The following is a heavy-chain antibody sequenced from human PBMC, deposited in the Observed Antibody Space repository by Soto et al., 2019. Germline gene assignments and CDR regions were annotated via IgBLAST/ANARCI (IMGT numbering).Heavy chain of an antibody. V-gene: IGHV3-23*01. J-gene: IGHJ6*02. CDR2: ISGSGGST. D-gene: IGHD5-12*01. CDR3: ARDYSGYGDYYYYGMDV. Sequence: GGSLRLSCAASGFTFSSYAMSWVRQAPGKGLEWVSAISGSGGSTYYADSVKGRFTISRDNSKNTLYLQMNSLRAEDTAVYYCARDYSGYGDYYYYGMDVWGQGTTVTVSS. CDR1: GFTFSSYA.